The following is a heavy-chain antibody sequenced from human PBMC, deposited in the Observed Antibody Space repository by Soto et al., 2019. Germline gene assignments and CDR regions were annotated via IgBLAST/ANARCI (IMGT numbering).Heavy chain of an antibody. CDR1: GGTFSSYA. J-gene: IGHJ5*02. V-gene: IGHV1-69*13. D-gene: IGHD2-15*01. Sequence: ASVKVSCKASGGTFSSYAISWVRQAPGQGLEWMGGIIPIFGTANYAQKFQGRVTITADESTSTAYMELSSLRSEDTAVYYCARDLGTAASCSGGSCYFSWFDPWGQGTLVTVSS. CDR2: IIPIFGTA. CDR3: ARDLGTAASCSGGSCYFSWFDP.